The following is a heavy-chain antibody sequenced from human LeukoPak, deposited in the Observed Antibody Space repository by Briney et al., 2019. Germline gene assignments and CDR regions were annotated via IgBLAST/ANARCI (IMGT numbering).Heavy chain of an antibody. CDR3: ASAFDIAAAGFDY. V-gene: IGHV4-31*03. CDR1: GGSISSSGYY. Sequence: SETLSLTCTVSGGSISSSGYYWSWIRQPPGKGLEWIGYIYYSGSTYYNPSLKSRVAISVDTSKNQFSLKLSSVTAADTAVYYCASAFDIAAAGFDYWAREPWSPSPQ. CDR2: IYYSGST. D-gene: IGHD6-13*01. J-gene: IGHJ4*02.